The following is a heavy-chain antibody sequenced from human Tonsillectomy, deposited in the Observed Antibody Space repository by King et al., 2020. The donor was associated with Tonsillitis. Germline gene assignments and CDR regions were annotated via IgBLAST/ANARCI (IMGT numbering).Heavy chain of an antibody. CDR2: ISYDGSNK. CDR1: GFTFCSYA. CDR3: ARVSRLEYYYYGMDV. Sequence: VQLVESGGGVVQPGRSLRLSCAASGFTFCSYAMHWVRQAPGKGLEWVAVISYDGSNKYYADSVKGRFTISRDNSKNTLYLQMNSLRAEDTAVYYCARVSRLEYYYYGMDVWGQGTTVTVSS. J-gene: IGHJ6*02. V-gene: IGHV3-30-3*01. D-gene: IGHD5-12*01.